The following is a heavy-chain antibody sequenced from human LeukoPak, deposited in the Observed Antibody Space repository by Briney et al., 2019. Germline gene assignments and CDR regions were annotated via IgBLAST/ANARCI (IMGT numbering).Heavy chain of an antibody. V-gene: IGHV3-33*01. J-gene: IGHJ4*02. CDR1: GFTFSSYG. CDR2: IWYDGSNK. Sequence: PGRSLRLSCAASGFTFSSYGMHWVRQAPGKGLEWVAVIWYDGSNKYYADSVKGRFTISRDNSKNTLYLQMNSLRAEDTAVYYCARDGSGAITFGGVIVYGLFDYWGQGTLVTVSS. CDR3: ARDGSGAITFGGVIVYGLFDY. D-gene: IGHD3-16*02.